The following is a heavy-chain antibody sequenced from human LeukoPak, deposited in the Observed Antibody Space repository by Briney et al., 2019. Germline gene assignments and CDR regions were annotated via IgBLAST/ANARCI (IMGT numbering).Heavy chain of an antibody. CDR1: GGSISSGGYS. V-gene: IGHV4-30-4*07. D-gene: IGHD6-13*01. Sequence: SQTLSLTCAVSGGSISSGGYSWSWIRQPPGKGLEWIGYIYYSGATYYNPSLKSRVSISVDKSKNQFSLKLSSVTAADTAVYYCARVTGYMTEDYFDYWGQGTLITVSS. J-gene: IGHJ4*02. CDR3: ARVTGYMTEDYFDY. CDR2: IYYSGAT.